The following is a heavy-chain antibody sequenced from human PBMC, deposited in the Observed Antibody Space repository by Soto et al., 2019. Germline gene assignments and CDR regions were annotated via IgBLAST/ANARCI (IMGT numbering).Heavy chain of an antibody. V-gene: IGHV3-7*04. Sequence: EVQLVESGGGLVQPGGSLRLSCAASGFTFSSYWMSWVRQAPGKGLECVANIKQDGSEKYYVDSVKGRFTISRDNGKHSLYLQMNSLRDEDTAVYYCARGREGGDYGVPKVPYYYYMDFWGKGTTVTVSS. CDR1: GFTFSSYW. J-gene: IGHJ6*03. CDR2: IKQDGSEK. CDR3: ARGREGGDYGVPKVPYYYYMDF. D-gene: IGHD4-17*01.